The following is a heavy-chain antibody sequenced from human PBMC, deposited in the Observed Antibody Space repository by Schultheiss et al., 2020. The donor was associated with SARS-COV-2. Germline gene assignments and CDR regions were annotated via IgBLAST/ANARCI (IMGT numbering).Heavy chain of an antibody. CDR1: GFTFSDYY. CDR2: ISSNGNYM. Sequence: GGSLRLSCAASGFTFSDYYMSWVRQAPGKGLEWVSYISSNGNYMYYADSVKGRFTISRDNAKNTLYLQMNSLRAEDTAVYYCARRVFLNSWGMDDWGQGTTVTVSS. J-gene: IGHJ6*02. D-gene: IGHD3-3*01. V-gene: IGHV3-11*01. CDR3: ARRVFLNSWGMDD.